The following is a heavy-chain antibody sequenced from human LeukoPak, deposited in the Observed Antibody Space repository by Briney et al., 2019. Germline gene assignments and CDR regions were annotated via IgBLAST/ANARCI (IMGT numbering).Heavy chain of an antibody. CDR2: IIPIFGTA. D-gene: IGHD4-11*01. CDR1: GGTFSSYA. J-gene: IGHJ4*02. V-gene: IGHV1-69*13. CDR3: ARLPTVTDLVNFDY. Sequence: SVKVSCKASGGTFSSYAISWVRQAPGQGLEWMGGIIPIFGTANYAQKFQGRVTITADESTSTAYMGLSSLRSEDTAVYYCARLPTVTDLVNFDYWGQGTLVTVSS.